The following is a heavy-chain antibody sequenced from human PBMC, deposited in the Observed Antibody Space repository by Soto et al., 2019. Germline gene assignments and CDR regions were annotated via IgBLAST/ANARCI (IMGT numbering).Heavy chain of an antibody. CDR3: ARDHPNCSSTSCPFDY. Sequence: GASVKVSCKASGGTFSSYAISWVRQAPGQGLEWMGGIIPIFGTANYAQKFQGRVTITADESTSTAYMELSSLRSEDTAVYYCARDHPNCSSTSCPFDYWGQGTLVTVSS. D-gene: IGHD2-2*01. CDR1: GGTFSSYA. J-gene: IGHJ4*02. CDR2: IIPIFGTA. V-gene: IGHV1-69*13.